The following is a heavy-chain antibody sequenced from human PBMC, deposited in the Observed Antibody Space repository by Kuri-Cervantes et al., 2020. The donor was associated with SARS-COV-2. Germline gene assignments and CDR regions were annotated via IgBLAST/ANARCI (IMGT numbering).Heavy chain of an antibody. J-gene: IGHJ4*02. CDR1: GLTFSSYA. D-gene: IGHD2-15*01. CDR2: ISGGGGRT. CDR3: AKSVVVVVAALTYYFDY. Sequence: GGSLRLSCAASGLTFSSYAMSWVRQAPGKGLEWVSAISGGGGRTYYADSVKGRFTISRDNSKNTLYLQMNSLRAEDTAVYYCAKSVVVVVAALTYYFDYWGQGNRV. V-gene: IGHV3-23*01.